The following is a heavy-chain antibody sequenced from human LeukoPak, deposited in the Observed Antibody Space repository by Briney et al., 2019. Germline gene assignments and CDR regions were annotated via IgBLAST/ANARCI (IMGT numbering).Heavy chain of an antibody. V-gene: IGHV1-58*02. Sequence: SVKVSCKASGFTFTSSAMQWVRQARGQRLEWIGWIVVGSGNTNYAQKFQERVTITRDMSTSTAYMELSSLRSEDTAVYYCALNGDYAHHSFDLWGQGTLVTVSS. CDR2: IVVGSGNT. CDR1: GFTFTSSA. D-gene: IGHD4-17*01. CDR3: ALNGDYAHHSFDL. J-gene: IGHJ5*02.